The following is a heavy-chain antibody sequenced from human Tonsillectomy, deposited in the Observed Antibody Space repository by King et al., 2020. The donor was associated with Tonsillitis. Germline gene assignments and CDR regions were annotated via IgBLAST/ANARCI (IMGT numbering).Heavy chain of an antibody. J-gene: IGHJ4*02. CDR2: ISSSSSYI. CDR1: GFTFCSYS. CDR3: ARDQQLIR. D-gene: IGHD6-13*01. V-gene: IGHV3-21*01. Sequence: EVQLVESGGGLVKPGGSLRLSCAASGFTFCSYSMNWVRQAPEKGLEWVSSISSSSSYIYYADSVKGRFTISRDNANNSLYLQMNSLRAEDTAVYYCARDQQLIRWGQGTLVTVSS.